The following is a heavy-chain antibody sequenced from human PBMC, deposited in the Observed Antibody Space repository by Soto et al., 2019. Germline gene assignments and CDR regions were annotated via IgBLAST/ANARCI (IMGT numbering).Heavy chain of an antibody. CDR1: GGSIRSYY. Sequence: TLSLTCTVSGGSIRSYYWSWIRQSPGKGLEWIGNIYYSGSTNYNPSRKSRVTISVDTSKNQFSLKLSSVTAADTAVYYCARVGGYYGDYPNFDYWGQGTLVTVS. D-gene: IGHD4-17*01. J-gene: IGHJ4*02. CDR3: ARVGGYYGDYPNFDY. CDR2: IYYSGST. V-gene: IGHV4-59*01.